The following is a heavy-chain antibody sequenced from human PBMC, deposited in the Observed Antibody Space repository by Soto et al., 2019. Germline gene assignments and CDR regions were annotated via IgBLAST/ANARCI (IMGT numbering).Heavy chain of an antibody. CDR1: GLTFSSYS. D-gene: IGHD3-16*01. CDR3: ARDKKLGYYYYYGMDV. V-gene: IGHV3-21*01. Sequence: EVQLVESGGGLVKPGGSLRLSCAASGLTFSSYSMNWVRQAPGKGLEWVSSISSSSSYIYYADSVKGRFTISRDNAKNSLYLQMNSLRAEDTAVYYCARDKKLGYYYYYGMDVWGQGTTVTVSS. CDR2: ISSSSSYI. J-gene: IGHJ6*02.